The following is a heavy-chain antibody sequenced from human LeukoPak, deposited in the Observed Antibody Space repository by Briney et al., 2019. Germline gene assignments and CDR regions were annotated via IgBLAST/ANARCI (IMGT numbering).Heavy chain of an antibody. V-gene: IGHV4-59*01. CDR1: GASISSYY. D-gene: IGHD5-24*01. CDR2: IYYSGST. CDR3: ARGRSRDAYNYYFDY. Sequence: SETLSLTCTVSGASISSYYWTWIRQPPGKGLEWIGYIYYSGSTNYNPSLKSRVTISIDTSKNQFSLKLSSATAADTAVYYCARGRSRDAYNYYFDYWGQGTLVTVPS. J-gene: IGHJ4*02.